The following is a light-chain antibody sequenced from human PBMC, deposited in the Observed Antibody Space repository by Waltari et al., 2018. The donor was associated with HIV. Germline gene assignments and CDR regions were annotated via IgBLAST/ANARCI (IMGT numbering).Light chain of an antibody. CDR2: TNN. CDR1: SSNIGNNF. J-gene: IGLJ2*01. Sequence: QSVLTQPPSASGTPGQRVTISCSGSSSNIGNNFLYWYQQVPGTAPKLLIHTNNQRPSGVPDRFSGSKSGTSASLAISGRRSEDEAYYYCSSWDDSLSGVLFGGGTKLTVL. V-gene: IGLV1-47*01. CDR3: SSWDDSLSGVL.